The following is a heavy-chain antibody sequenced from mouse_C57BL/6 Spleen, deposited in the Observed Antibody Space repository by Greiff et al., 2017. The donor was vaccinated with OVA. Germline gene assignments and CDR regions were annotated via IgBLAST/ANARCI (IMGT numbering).Heavy chain of an antibody. V-gene: IGHV1-15*01. CDR1: GYTFTDYE. Sequence: VQLVESGAELVRPGASVTLSCKASGYTFTDYEMHWVKQTPVHGLEWIGAIDPETGGTAYNQKFKGKAILTVDKSSSTAYMELRSLTSEDSAVYDCTKDYDGYLSYFDGWGKGTTLTVSS. CDR3: TKDYDGYLSYFDG. CDR2: IDPETGGT. J-gene: IGHJ2*01. D-gene: IGHD2-3*01.